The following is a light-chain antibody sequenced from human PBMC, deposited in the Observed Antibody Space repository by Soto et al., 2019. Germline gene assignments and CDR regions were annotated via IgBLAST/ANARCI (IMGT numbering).Light chain of an antibody. J-gene: IGKJ1*01. CDR2: AAS. CDR3: HQYGTSPWT. V-gene: IGKV3-20*01. CDR1: QTVSSNY. Sequence: EIGLTQSPGILSLSPGERVTLSCRASQTVSSNYLAWYQQKPGQAPRLLIYAASSRATGIPDRFSGSGSGTDLTLTISRLEPEDVAVFYCHQYGTSPWTFGHGTKVEIK.